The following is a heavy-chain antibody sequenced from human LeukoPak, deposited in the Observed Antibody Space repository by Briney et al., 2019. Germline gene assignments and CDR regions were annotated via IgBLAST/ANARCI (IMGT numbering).Heavy chain of an antibody. V-gene: IGHV1-18*01. CDR1: GYTFTSYG. D-gene: IGHD3-22*01. CDR2: ISAYNGNT. CDR3: ARDTYYDSSGYYDPYFDY. Sequence: GASVKVSCKASGYTFTSYGISWVRQAPGQGLEWMGWISAYNGNTNYAQKLQGRVTMTTDKSTSTAYMELRSLRSDDTAVYYCARDTYYDSSGYYDPYFDYWGQGTLVTVSS. J-gene: IGHJ4*02.